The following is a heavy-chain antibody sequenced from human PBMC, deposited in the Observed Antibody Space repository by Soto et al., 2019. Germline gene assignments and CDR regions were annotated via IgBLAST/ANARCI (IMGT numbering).Heavy chain of an antibody. CDR2: ISSSSSYI. CDR1: GFTFSSYS. V-gene: IGHV3-21*01. CDR3: AGSFEYYGSGRYFDY. Sequence: GGSLRLSCAASGFTFSSYSMNWVRQAPGKGLEWVSSISSSSSYIYYADSVKGRFTISRDNAKNSLYLQMNSLRAEDTAVYYCAGSFEYYGSGRYFDYWGQGTLVTVSS. D-gene: IGHD3-10*01. J-gene: IGHJ4*02.